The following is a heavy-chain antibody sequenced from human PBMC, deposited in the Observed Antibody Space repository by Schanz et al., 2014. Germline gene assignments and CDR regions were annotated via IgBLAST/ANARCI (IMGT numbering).Heavy chain of an antibody. Sequence: QVQLVQSGAEVRKPGASVKVSCKASGYTFISYGISWVRQAPGQGLEWLGWISGSNGNTNYTQKFQGRVTITRDTSASTAYMELRNLRSDDTAVYYCARAKRFGDMDVWGQGTTVTVSS. CDR3: ARAKRFGDMDV. CDR2: ISGSNGNT. V-gene: IGHV1-18*01. D-gene: IGHD3-10*01. J-gene: IGHJ6*02. CDR1: GYTFISYG.